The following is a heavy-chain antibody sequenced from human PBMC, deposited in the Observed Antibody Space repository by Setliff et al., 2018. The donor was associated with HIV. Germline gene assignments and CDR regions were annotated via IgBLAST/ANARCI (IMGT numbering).Heavy chain of an antibody. D-gene: IGHD5-18*01. V-gene: IGHV3-48*03. J-gene: IGHJ6*02. CDR3: AILDVDTTMVIYYGMDV. CDR2: ISSSGSTV. CDR1: GFTFSSYE. Sequence: GGSLRLSCAASGFTFSSYEMNWVRQAPGKGLEWVSYISSSGSTVYYADSAKGRFTISRDNAKNSLYLQMNSLRAEDTAVYYCAILDVDTTMVIYYGMDVWGQGTTVTVS.